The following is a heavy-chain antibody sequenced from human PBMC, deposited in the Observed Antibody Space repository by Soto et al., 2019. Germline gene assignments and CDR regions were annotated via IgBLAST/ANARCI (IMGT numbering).Heavy chain of an antibody. J-gene: IGHJ4*02. CDR1: GGSISSSNW. D-gene: IGHD3-10*01. V-gene: IGHV4-4*02. CDR3: GRDATLIRGVIGEIDY. CDR2: IYHSGST. Sequence: QVQLQESGPGLVKPSGTLSLTCAVSGGSISSSNWWSWVRQPPGKGLEWIGEIYHSGSTDYNPSLKSRVTISVDTSKNQFFLKLSSVTAADTAVYYCGRDATLIRGVIGEIDYWGQGTLVTV.